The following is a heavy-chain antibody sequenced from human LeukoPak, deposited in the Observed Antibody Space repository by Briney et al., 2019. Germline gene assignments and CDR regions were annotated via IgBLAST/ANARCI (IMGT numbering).Heavy chain of an antibody. CDR1: GFTFSSYA. D-gene: IGHD3-10*01. CDR3: ASRGYGSGRDY. J-gene: IGHJ4*02. CDR2: ISGSGGST. V-gene: IGHV3-23*01. Sequence: GGSLRLSCAASGFTFSSYAMSWVRQAPGKGLEWVSAISGSGGSTYYADSVKGRFTISRDNSRNTLYLQMNSLRAEDTAVYYCASRGYGSGRDYWGQGTLVTVSS.